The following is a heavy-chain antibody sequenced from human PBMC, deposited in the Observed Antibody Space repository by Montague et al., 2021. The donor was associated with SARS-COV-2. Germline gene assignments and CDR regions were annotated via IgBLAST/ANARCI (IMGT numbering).Heavy chain of an antibody. V-gene: IGHV4-59*11. J-gene: IGHJ2*01. CDR2: VNYSGSS. CDR3: ARDSHNSNGYHVYFDL. Sequence: SETLSLTCRVSGGSIGSHYWSWIRKPPGQGLEWIGYVNYSGSSNYNPSLKSRVTISVDTSTSRFSLKLKSVTSADTAVYYCARDSHNSNGYHVYFDLWGRGTLVTVSS. CDR1: GGSIGSHY. D-gene: IGHD3-22*01.